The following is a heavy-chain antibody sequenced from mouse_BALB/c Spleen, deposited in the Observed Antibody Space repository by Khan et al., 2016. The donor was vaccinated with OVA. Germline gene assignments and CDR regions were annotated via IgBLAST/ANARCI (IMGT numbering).Heavy chain of an antibody. CDR2: INPHIGET. Sequence: VQLKESGPELVKPGASVKISCKASGYSFTGYFMHWVMQSHGKSLEWIGRINPHIGETFYNQKFKGKATLTVDESSSTAHMELRSLASEDSAVYFCERIYGSDFDYWGQGTTLTVSS. J-gene: IGHJ2*01. V-gene: IGHV1-20*02. CDR3: ERIYGSDFDY. D-gene: IGHD1-1*01. CDR1: GYSFTGYF.